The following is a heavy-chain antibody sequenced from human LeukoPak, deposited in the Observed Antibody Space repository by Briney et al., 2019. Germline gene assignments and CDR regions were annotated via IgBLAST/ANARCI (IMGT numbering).Heavy chain of an antibody. CDR2: VSYDGINK. CDR3: ARGIGHYDFYCDP. D-gene: IGHD3-3*01. Sequence: GGSLRLSCAASGFTLSVHGMHWVRQAPGKGLEYVAGVSYDGINKYYADSVKGRFTISRDISKNTLNLQMNGLRAEDTAVYYCARGIGHYDFYCDPWGQGTLVTVSS. V-gene: IGHV3-33*01. J-gene: IGHJ5*02. CDR1: GFTLSVHG.